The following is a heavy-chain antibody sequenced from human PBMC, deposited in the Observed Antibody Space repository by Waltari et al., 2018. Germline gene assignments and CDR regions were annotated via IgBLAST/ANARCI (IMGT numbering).Heavy chain of an antibody. CDR2: IKQDGSEK. D-gene: IGHD6-13*01. CDR1: GFTLSSYW. V-gene: IGHV3-7*01. Sequence: EVQLVESGGGLVQPGGSLRLSCAASGFTLSSYWMSWVRQAPGKGVEWVSNIKQDGSEKYYGDSVNGRFTISRDNAENSLYLQMNILRAEDTAVYYCASHPIADWYSDLWGRGTLVTVSS. CDR3: ASHPIADWYSDL. J-gene: IGHJ2*01.